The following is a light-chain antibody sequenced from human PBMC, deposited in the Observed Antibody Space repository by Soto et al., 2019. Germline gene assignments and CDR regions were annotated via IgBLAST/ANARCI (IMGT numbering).Light chain of an antibody. CDR3: MQPLQSPNP. J-gene: IGKJ4*01. CDR2: LAS. V-gene: IGKV2-28*01. CDR1: HSLLHSNGYNS. Sequence: DIVVTQCTNSLPVTSGEPACISCRSSHSLLHSNGYNSLDWYLQKPGQSPQFLIYLASNRSSGVPDRFSGSGSGTDFTLKISRVEAGDVGVYYCMQPLQSPNPFGGGTKVDIK.